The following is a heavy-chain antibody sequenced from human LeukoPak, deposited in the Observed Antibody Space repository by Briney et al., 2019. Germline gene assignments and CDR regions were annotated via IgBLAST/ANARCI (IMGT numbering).Heavy chain of an antibody. Sequence: SETLSLTCTVSGGSVSNYHWSWIRQPAGKGLEWIGRIHTSGSTNYDPSLKSRVTMSVDTSKSQFSLKLSSVTAADTAVYYCARMVGATRCDIWGQGTMVTVSS. J-gene: IGHJ3*02. V-gene: IGHV4-4*07. CDR1: GGSVSNYH. CDR3: ARMVGATRCDI. CDR2: IHTSGST. D-gene: IGHD1-26*01.